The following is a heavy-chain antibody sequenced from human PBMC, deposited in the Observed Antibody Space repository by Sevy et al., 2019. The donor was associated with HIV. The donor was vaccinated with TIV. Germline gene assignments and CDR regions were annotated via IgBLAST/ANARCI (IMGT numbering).Heavy chain of an antibody. V-gene: IGHV3-7*01. J-gene: IGHJ4*02. D-gene: IGHD1-1*01. CDR2: IKEDGSEK. CDR3: AGYNNLGY. CDR1: GFSFSNYW. Sequence: GGSLRLSCAVSGFSFSNYWMSWVRQAPGKGLEWVANIKEDGSEKHDVDSVKGRFTISRDNTKNSLFLQMNSMRAEDTALYYCAGYNNLGYWGQGTLVTVSS.